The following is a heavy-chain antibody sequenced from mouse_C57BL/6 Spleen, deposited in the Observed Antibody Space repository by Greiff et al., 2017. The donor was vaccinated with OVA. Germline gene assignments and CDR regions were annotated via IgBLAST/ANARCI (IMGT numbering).Heavy chain of an antibody. V-gene: IGHV1-52*01. Sequence: QVQLKESGAELVRPGSSVKLSCKASGYTFTSYWMHWVKQRPIQGLEWIGNIDPSDSETHYNQKFKDKATLTVDKSSSTAYMQLSSLTSEDSAVYYCARGDYSYAMDYWGQGTSVTVSS. CDR2: IDPSDSET. J-gene: IGHJ4*01. D-gene: IGHD2-12*01. CDR1: GYTFTSYW. CDR3: ARGDYSYAMDY.